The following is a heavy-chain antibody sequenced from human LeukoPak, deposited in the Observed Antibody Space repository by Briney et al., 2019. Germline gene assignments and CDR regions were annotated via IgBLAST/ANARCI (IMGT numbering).Heavy chain of an antibody. J-gene: IGHJ3*02. V-gene: IGHV4-31*03. Sequence: SETLSLTCTVSGGSISSGGYYWSWIRQHPGKGLEWIGYIYYSGSTYYNPSLKSRVTISVDTSKNQFSLKLSSVTAADTAVYYCATVPIVVVTASALDIWGQGTMVTVSS. CDR2: IYYSGST. D-gene: IGHD2-21*02. CDR3: ATVPIVVVTASALDI. CDR1: GGSISSGGYY.